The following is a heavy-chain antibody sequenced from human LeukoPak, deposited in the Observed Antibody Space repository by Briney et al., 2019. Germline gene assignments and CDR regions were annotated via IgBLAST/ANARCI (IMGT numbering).Heavy chain of an antibody. CDR1: GGSIRSYY. J-gene: IGHJ6*02. Sequence: SETLSLTCTVSGGSIRSYYWSWIRQPPGKGLEWIGSIYYSGSSNYTPSLKSRVTISVDTSKNQFSLRLNSVTAADTAVYYCARDRSSSWYYYYGMDVWGRGTTVTVSS. D-gene: IGHD6-13*01. CDR2: IYYSGSS. CDR3: ARDRSSSWYYYYGMDV. V-gene: IGHV4-59*01.